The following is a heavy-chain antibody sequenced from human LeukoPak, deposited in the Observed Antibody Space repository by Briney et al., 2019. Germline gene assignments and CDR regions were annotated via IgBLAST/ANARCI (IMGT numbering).Heavy chain of an antibody. CDR3: AREGLYGGNSFDY. D-gene: IGHD4-23*01. V-gene: IGHV3-33*01. CDR2: IWYDGSNK. Sequence: GGSLRLSCAASGFTFSSYGMHWVRQAPGKGLEWVAVIWYDGSNKYYADSVKGRFTTSRDNSKNTLYLQMNSLRAEDTAVYYCAREGLYGGNSFDYWGQGTLVTVSS. J-gene: IGHJ4*02. CDR1: GFTFSSYG.